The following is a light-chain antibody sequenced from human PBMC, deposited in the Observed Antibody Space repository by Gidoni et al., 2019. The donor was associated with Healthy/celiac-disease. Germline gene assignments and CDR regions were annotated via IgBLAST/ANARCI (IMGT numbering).Light chain of an antibody. CDR2: GAS. Sequence: ELVLTQSPGTLSLSPGESATLSSRASQSVSSSYLAWYQQKPGQAPRLLIYGASSRATGIPDRCSGSGSGTDFTLTISRLEPEDLAVYYCQQYGSSPMYTFXXXTKLEIK. CDR3: QQYGSSPMYT. V-gene: IGKV3-20*01. J-gene: IGKJ2*01. CDR1: QSVSSSY.